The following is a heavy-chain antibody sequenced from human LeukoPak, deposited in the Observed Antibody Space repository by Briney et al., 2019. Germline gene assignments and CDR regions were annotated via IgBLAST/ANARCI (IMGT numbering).Heavy chain of an antibody. CDR1: GYSISSGYY. J-gene: IGHJ4*02. CDR3: VAGYSGSSDFDY. CDR2: IYHSGST. Sequence: SETLSLTCAVSGYSISSGYYWGWIRQPPGKGLEWIGSIYHSGSTYYNPSLKSRVTISVDTSKNQFSLKLSSVTAADTAVYYCVAGYSGSSDFDYWGQGTLVTVSS. D-gene: IGHD1-26*01. V-gene: IGHV4-38-2*01.